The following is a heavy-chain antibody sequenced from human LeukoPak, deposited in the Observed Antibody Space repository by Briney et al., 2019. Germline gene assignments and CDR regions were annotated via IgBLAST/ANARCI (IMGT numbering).Heavy chain of an antibody. J-gene: IGHJ4*02. CDR2: IYSGGST. Sequence: GGSLRLSCAASGFTVSSNYMSWVRQAPGKGLEWVSVIYSGGSTYYADSVKGRFTISRDNSKNTLYLQMNSLRAEDTAVYYCARGAYCGGDCWGAFDYWGQGTLVTVSS. CDR3: ARGAYCGGDCWGAFDY. D-gene: IGHD2-21*01. V-gene: IGHV3-53*01. CDR1: GFTVSSNY.